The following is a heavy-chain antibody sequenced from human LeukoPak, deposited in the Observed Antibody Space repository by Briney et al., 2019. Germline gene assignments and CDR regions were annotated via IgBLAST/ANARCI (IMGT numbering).Heavy chain of an antibody. CDR2: ISAYNGDT. CDR1: GYTFINYG. J-gene: IGHJ1*01. CDR3: ARGGTTWSAEYFQY. D-gene: IGHD1-14*01. Sequence: GASVKVSFKASGYTFINYGINWVRQAPGQGLEWLGWISAYNGDTKHAQKFQDRVTLTTDTSTTAAYMELRRLRSDDTAVYYCARGGTTWSAEYFQYWGQGTLATVSS. V-gene: IGHV1-18*04.